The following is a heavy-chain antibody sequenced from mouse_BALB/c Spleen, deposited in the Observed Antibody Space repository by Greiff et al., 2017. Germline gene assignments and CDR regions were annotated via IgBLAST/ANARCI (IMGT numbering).Heavy chain of an antibody. J-gene: IGHJ4*01. CDR3: ARPYEMDY. CDR2: IYPGSGST. Sequence: LQQPGSELVRPGASVKLSCKASGYTFTSYWMHWVKQRPGQGLEWIGNIYPGSGSTNYDEKFKSKATLTVDTSSSTAYMQLSSLTSEDSAVYYCARPYEMDYWGQGTSVTVSS. V-gene: IGHV1S22*01. CDR1: GYTFTSYW.